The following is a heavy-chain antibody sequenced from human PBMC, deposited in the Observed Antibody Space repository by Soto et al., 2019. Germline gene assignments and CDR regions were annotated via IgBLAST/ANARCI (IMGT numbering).Heavy chain of an antibody. D-gene: IGHD6-6*01. CDR1: GFRFSTYS. CDR3: ARGGSSSDNGMDV. J-gene: IGHJ6*02. Sequence: EAQLVESGGGLVQPGGSLRLSCAASGFRFSTYSMNWVRQAPGKGLEWVSYISSRSYTIYYIDSVKGRFTISRDNAKSSLYLQMNSLRDEDTAVYYCARGGSSSDNGMDVWGQGTTVTVSS. CDR2: ISSRSYTI. V-gene: IGHV3-48*02.